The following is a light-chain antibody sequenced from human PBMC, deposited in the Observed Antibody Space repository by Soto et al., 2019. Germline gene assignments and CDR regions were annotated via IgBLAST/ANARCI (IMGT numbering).Light chain of an antibody. Sequence: DIQMTQSPSSLSVSLGDRVNITCQASQDISNYLNWYQQKPGKAPKLLIYDASNLETGVPSRFSGSGSGTEFTLTISSLQPDDFATYYCQQYNSMGTFGQGTKVDI. J-gene: IGKJ1*01. CDR1: QDISNY. V-gene: IGKV1-33*01. CDR2: DAS. CDR3: QQYNSMGT.